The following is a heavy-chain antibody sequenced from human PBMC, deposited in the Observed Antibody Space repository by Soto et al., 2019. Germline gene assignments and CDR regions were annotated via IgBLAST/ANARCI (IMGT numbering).Heavy chain of an antibody. CDR1: GGTSSGYY. Sequence: QVQLQESGPGLVKPSETLSLTCTVTGGTSSGYYWRWIRQAPGKGLEWIAYIYNSGTTNYNPSLKSRVTISEDSSKNQISLKLSSVTAADTAVYYCARHRRTTVAKLYCDSWGQGALVTVSS. CDR2: IYNSGTT. CDR3: ARHRRTTVAKLYCDS. J-gene: IGHJ4*02. V-gene: IGHV4-59*08. D-gene: IGHD4-4*01.